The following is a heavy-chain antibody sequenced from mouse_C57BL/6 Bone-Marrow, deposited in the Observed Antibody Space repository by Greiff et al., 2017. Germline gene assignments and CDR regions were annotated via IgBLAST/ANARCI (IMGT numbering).Heavy chain of an antibody. Sequence: QVQLQQPGAELVRPGTSVKLSCKASGYTFTSYWMHWVKQRPGQGLEWIGVIDPSDSYTNYNQKFKDKATLTVDKSSSTAYMQLSSLTSEDSAVYYCAREAGTLGYFDYWGQGTTLTVSS. J-gene: IGHJ2*01. CDR3: AREAGTLGYFDY. D-gene: IGHD3-3*01. V-gene: IGHV1-59*01. CDR2: IDPSDSYT. CDR1: GYTFTSYW.